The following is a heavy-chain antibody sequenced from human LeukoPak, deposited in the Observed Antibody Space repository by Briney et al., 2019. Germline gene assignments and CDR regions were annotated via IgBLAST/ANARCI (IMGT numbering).Heavy chain of an antibody. D-gene: IGHD3-22*01. J-gene: IGHJ4*02. CDR3: AKLQAGYYDSSGYHFDY. CDR1: GFTFSSYA. Sequence: GGSLRLSCAASGFTFSSYAMSWVRQAPGKGLEWVSVMRGSGGPTYYADSVKGRFTLSRDNSKNTLYLQMNSLRADDTAVYYCAKLQAGYYDSSGYHFDYWGQGTLVTVSS. V-gene: IGHV3-23*01. CDR2: MRGSGGPT.